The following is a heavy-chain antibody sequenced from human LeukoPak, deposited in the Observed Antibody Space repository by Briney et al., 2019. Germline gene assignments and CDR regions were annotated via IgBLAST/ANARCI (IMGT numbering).Heavy chain of an antibody. Sequence: PGGSLRLSCAASVFTFSSYSMSWVRQAPGKGLEWVSAIIGSGSSTYYADSVKGRFTISRDNSDNTLFLQMNSLRAEDTAVYYCAKDRAQQLVLDFWGQGTLVTVSS. D-gene: IGHD6-13*01. V-gene: IGHV3-23*01. CDR2: IIGSGSST. CDR1: VFTFSSYS. J-gene: IGHJ4*02. CDR3: AKDRAQQLVLDF.